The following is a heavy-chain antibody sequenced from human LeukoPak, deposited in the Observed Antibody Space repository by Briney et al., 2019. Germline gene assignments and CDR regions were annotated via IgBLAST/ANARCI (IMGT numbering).Heavy chain of an antibody. Sequence: PGRSLRLSCAASGFTFSSYAMHWVRQAPGKGLEWVAVISYDGSNKYYAGSVKGRFTISRDNSKNTLYLQMNSLRAEDTAVYYCARVFYSSGWYGNFDYWGQGTLVTVSS. V-gene: IGHV3-30*04. CDR2: ISYDGSNK. J-gene: IGHJ4*02. CDR1: GFTFSSYA. D-gene: IGHD6-19*01. CDR3: ARVFYSSGWYGNFDY.